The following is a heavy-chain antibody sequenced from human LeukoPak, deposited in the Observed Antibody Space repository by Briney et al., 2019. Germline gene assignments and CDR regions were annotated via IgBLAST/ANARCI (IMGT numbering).Heavy chain of an antibody. CDR3: ARTPYDIFTGNRYYFDY. J-gene: IGHJ4*02. CDR1: GFSLSTSGMC. CDR2: IDWDDDK. D-gene: IGHD3-9*01. V-gene: IGHV2-70*01. Sequence: QTLSLTCTFSGFSLSTSGMCVSWIRQPPGKALEWLAHIDWDDDKYYSTSLKTRLTISKDTSKNQVVLTMTNMDPVDTATYYCARTPYDIFTGNRYYFDYWGQGTLVTVSS.